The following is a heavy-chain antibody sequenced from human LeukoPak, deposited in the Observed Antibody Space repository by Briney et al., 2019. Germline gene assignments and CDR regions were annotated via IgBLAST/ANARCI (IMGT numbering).Heavy chain of an antibody. Sequence: SETLSLTCTVPGGSISSYYWSWIRQPPGKGLEWIGYIYYSGSTNYNPSLKSRVTISVDTSKNQFSLKLSSVTAADTAVYYCARAGYCSSTSCYTSRWFDPWGQGTLVTVSS. V-gene: IGHV4-59*01. CDR1: GGSISSYY. D-gene: IGHD2-2*02. CDR2: IYYSGST. CDR3: ARAGYCSSTSCYTSRWFDP. J-gene: IGHJ5*02.